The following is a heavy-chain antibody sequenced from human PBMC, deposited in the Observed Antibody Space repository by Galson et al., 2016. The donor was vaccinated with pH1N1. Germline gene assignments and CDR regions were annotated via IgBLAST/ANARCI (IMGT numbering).Heavy chain of an antibody. D-gene: IGHD5-18*01. CDR1: GGSISSHY. Sequence: ETLSLTCTVSGGSISSHYWSWIRQPPGKGLEWIGYISYTGRANYNSSLKSRVTMSVDTSKNQFSLGLSSVTAADTAVYYCARGNTAMVRGVSYLDIWGQGTLVTVSS. CDR2: ISYTGRA. CDR3: ARGNTAMVRGVSYLDI. V-gene: IGHV4-59*11. J-gene: IGHJ4*02.